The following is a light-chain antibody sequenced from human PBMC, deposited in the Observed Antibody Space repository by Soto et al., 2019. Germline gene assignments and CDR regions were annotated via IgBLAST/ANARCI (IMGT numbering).Light chain of an antibody. J-gene: IGLJ1*01. Sequence: QYTLTQPASVSGSPGQSITISCTGTRTDVGGYNFVSWYQQHPGKAPKLIIYEVSNRPSGVSNRFSGSKSGKTASLTISGLQAEDEADYYCCSYVSSKTYVFGTGTKVPVL. CDR3: CSYVSSKTYV. CDR1: RTDVGGYNF. CDR2: EVS. V-gene: IGLV2-14*01.